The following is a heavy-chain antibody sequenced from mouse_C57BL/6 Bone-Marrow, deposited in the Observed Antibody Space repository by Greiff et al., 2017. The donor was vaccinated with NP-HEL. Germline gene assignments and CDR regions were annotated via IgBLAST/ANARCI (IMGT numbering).Heavy chain of an antibody. CDR2: IRNKANNHAT. D-gene: IGHD1-1*01. CDR1: GFTFSDAW. CDR3: TAPITTVNYYAMDY. Sequence: EVQLQQSGGGLVQPGGSMKLSCAASGFTFSDAWMDWVRQSPEKGLEWVAEIRNKANNHATYYAESVKGRFTISRDDSKSSVYLQMNSLRAEDTGIYYCTAPITTVNYYAMDYWGQGTSVTVSS. J-gene: IGHJ4*01. V-gene: IGHV6-6*01.